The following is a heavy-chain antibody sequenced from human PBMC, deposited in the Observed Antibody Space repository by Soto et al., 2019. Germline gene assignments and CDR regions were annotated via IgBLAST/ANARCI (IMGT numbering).Heavy chain of an antibody. CDR1: GFTFSSYA. J-gene: IGHJ2*01. Sequence: EVQLLESGGGLVQPGGSLRLSCAASGFTFSSYAMSWVRQAPGKGLEWVSAISGSGGSTYYADSVKGRFTISRDNSKNTLYLQMNRLRAEDTAVYYCAKASGGIAAAGDYWYFDLWGRGTLVTVSS. CDR2: ISGSGGST. CDR3: AKASGGIAAAGDYWYFDL. V-gene: IGHV3-23*01. D-gene: IGHD6-13*01.